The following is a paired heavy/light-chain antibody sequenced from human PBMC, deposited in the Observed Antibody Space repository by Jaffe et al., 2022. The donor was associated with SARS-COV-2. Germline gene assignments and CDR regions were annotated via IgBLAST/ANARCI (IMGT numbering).Light chain of an antibody. CDR3: QAWDSSTAV. J-gene: IGLJ1*01. CDR1: KLGDKY. Sequence: SYELTQPPSVSVSPGQTASIPCSGDKLGDKYACWYQQKPGQSPVLVIYQNNKRPSGIPERFSGSNSGNTATLTISETQAMDEADYYCQAWDSSTAVFGTGTKVTVL. V-gene: IGLV3-1*01. CDR2: QNN.
Heavy chain of an antibody. D-gene: IGHD2-21*02. J-gene: IGHJ3*02. CDR2: VKSKTDGGTT. CDR1: GFTFSNAW. CDR3: TTDEPCGGDCHSRRVGAFDI. V-gene: IGHV3-15*01. Sequence: EVQLVESGGGLVKPGGSLRLSCAASGFTFSNAWMSWVRQAPGKGLEWVGRVKSKTDGGTTDYAAPVKGRFTISRDDSKNTLYLQMNSLKTEDTAVYYCTTDEPCGGDCHSRRVGAFDIWGQGTMVTVSS.